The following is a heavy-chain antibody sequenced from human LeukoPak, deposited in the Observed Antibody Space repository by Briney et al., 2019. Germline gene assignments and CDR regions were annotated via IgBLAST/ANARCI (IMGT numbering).Heavy chain of an antibody. V-gene: IGHV4-59*01. Sequence: PSETLSLTCTVSGGSISSYYWSWTRQPPGKVLEWLGYIYYSGNTNYNPSLKSRVTISVDTSKNQFSLKLSSVTAADTAVYYCARGPYYDILTGYSRWFDPWGQGTLVTVSS. D-gene: IGHD3-9*01. CDR2: IYYSGNT. CDR3: ARGPYYDILTGYSRWFDP. J-gene: IGHJ5*02. CDR1: GGSISSYY.